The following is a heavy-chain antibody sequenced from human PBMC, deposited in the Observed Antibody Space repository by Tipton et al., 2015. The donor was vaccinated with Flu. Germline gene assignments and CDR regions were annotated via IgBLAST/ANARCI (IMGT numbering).Heavy chain of an antibody. D-gene: IGHD3-3*01. CDR2: ISSSGSTI. Sequence: SLRLSCAASGFTFSDYYMSWIRQAPGKGLEWVSHISSSGSTINYADSVKGRFTIPRDNAKNSLYLQMNSLRAEDTAVYYCARDHPPSITVLGEITDYFGMAVWGQGTTVTVSS. V-gene: IGHV3-11*01. CDR1: GFTFSDYY. CDR3: ARDHPPSITVLGEITDYFGMAV. J-gene: IGHJ6*02.